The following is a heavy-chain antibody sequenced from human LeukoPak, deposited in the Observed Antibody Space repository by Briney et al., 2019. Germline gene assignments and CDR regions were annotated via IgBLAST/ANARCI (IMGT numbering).Heavy chain of an antibody. J-gene: IGHJ6*03. CDR3: TREKEAYNFGLAYYYYYMDV. D-gene: IGHD5-18*01. V-gene: IGHV3-30*02. Sequence: GGSLRLSYAASGFTFSSYGMHWVRQAPGKGLEWVAFIRYDGSNKYYADSVKGRFTISRDNSKNTLYLQMNSLQTEDTAVYYCTREKEAYNFGLAYYYYYMDVWGKGTTVTVSS. CDR2: IRYDGSNK. CDR1: GFTFSSYG.